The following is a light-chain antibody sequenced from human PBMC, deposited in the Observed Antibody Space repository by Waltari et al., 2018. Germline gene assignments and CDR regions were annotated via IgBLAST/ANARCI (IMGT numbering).Light chain of an antibody. J-gene: IGKJ1*01. V-gene: IGKV1-9*01. Sequence: IQLTQSPSSLSASVGDRVTLTCRARQVISNYLAWYQQKPGKAPKRLIYAASTLQSGVPSRGSGSGSGTDFTLTISSLQPEDVATYSCQQLNSYQWTFGQGTKVEIK. CDR1: QVISNY. CDR2: AAS. CDR3: QQLNSYQWT.